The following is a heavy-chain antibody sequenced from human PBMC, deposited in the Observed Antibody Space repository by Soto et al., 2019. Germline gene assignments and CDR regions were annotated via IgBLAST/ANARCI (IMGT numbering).Heavy chain of an antibody. D-gene: IGHD2-2*01. CDR2: ISRNSRYT. Sequence: QVQLVESGGGLVKPGGSLRLSCAASGFTFSDYLMAWIRQAPGKGLEWIAYISRNSRYTNFADSVRGRFTISRDNAKNSLYLQMNDLSAEDTAVYYCATNYQEPSDDAFDVWCQGTMVTVSS. CDR1: GFTFSDYL. V-gene: IGHV3-11*06. CDR3: ATNYQEPSDDAFDV. J-gene: IGHJ3*01.